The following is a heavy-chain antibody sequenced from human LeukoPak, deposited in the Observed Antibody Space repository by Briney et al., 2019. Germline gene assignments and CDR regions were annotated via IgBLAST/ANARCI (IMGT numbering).Heavy chain of an antibody. CDR2: INQDGTEK. CDR3: AKDGAWLRFDD. D-gene: IGHD5-12*01. V-gene: IGHV3-7*03. Sequence: HPGGSLRLSCAASGFTFTTYWMSWVRQAPGKGLEWVANINQDGTEKYYVDSVKGRFTISRDDSKNTLYLQMRNLRADDTAVYYCAKDGAWLRFDDWGQGILVTVSS. J-gene: IGHJ4*02. CDR1: GFTFTTYW.